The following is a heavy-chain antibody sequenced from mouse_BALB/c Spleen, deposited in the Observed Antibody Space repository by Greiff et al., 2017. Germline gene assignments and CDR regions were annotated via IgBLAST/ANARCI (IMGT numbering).Heavy chain of an antibody. CDR1: GFSLTSYG. CDR2: IWSGGST. D-gene: IGHD4-1*01. Sequence: QVQLQQSGPGLVQPSQSLSITCTVSGFSLTSYGVHWVRQSPGKGLEWLGVIWSGGSTDYNAAFISRLSISKDNTKSQVFFKMNSLQANDTAIYYCARNSWDEAYWGQGTLVTVSA. CDR3: ARNSWDEAY. V-gene: IGHV2-2*02. J-gene: IGHJ3*01.